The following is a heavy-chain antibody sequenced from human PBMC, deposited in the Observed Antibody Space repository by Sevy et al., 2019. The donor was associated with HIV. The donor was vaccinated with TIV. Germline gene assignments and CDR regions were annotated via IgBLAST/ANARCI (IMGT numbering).Heavy chain of an antibody. Sequence: GGSLRLSCAASGFTFSSYAMHWVRQTPGKGLEWVAVISYDGSNKYYADSVKGRFTISRDNSKNTLYLQMNSLRAEDTAVYYCARDARANQDYYYYGMDVWGQGTTVTVSS. V-gene: IGHV3-30-3*01. CDR2: ISYDGSNK. J-gene: IGHJ6*02. D-gene: IGHD2-15*01. CDR3: ARDARANQDYYYYGMDV. CDR1: GFTFSSYA.